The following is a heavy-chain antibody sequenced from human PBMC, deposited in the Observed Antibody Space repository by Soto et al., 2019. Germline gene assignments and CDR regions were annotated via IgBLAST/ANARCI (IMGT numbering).Heavy chain of an antibody. CDR2: IIPIFGTA. CDR1: GGTFSSYA. V-gene: IGHV1-69*01. D-gene: IGHD6-6*01. CDR3: ASAPSEGIAARRLGHDY. Sequence: QVQLVQSGAEVKKPGSSVKVSCKASGGTFSSYAISWVRQAPGQGLEWMGGIIPIFGTANYAQKFQGRVTITADESTSTAYMELSSLRSEVTAVYYCASAPSEGIAARRLGHDYWGQGTLVTVSS. J-gene: IGHJ4*02.